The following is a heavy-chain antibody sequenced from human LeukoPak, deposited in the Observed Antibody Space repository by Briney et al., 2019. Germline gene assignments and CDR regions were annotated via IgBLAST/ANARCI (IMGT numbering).Heavy chain of an antibody. J-gene: IGHJ4*02. D-gene: IGHD7-27*01. CDR2: IYYSGST. CDR3: ARHYSGEGWVDY. Sequence: SETLSLTCTVSGGSISSDYWGWIRQPPGKGLEWIGYIYYSGSTNYNPSLKSRVTISVDTSKNQFSLQLSSVTAADTAVYYCARHYSGEGWVDYWGQGTLVTVSS. CDR1: GGSISSDY. V-gene: IGHV4-59*08.